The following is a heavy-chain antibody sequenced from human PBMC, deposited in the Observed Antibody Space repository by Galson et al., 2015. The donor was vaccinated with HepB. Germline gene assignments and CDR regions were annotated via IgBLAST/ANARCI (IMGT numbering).Heavy chain of an antibody. Sequence: SVKVSCKASGYTFTSYAMHWVRQAPGQRLEWMGWINAGNGNTKYSQKFQGRVTITRDTSASTAYMELSSLRSEDTAVYYCARVGVITMIVGSLGGYYFDYWGQGTLVTVSS. CDR2: INAGNGNT. CDR1: GYTFTSYA. CDR3: ARVGVITMIVGSLGGYYFDY. J-gene: IGHJ4*02. V-gene: IGHV1-3*01. D-gene: IGHD3-22*01.